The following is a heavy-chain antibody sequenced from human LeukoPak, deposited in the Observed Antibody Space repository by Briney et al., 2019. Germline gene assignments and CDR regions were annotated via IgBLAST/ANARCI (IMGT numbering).Heavy chain of an antibody. Sequence: GGSLRLSCAASGFTFDDYAMHWVRHAPGKGLEWVSGISWNSGSIGYADSVKGRFTISRDNAKNSLYLQMNGLRAEDTAVYYCAIQKADLITMVRGIIAFWGQGTLVTVSS. D-gene: IGHD3-10*01. J-gene: IGHJ1*01. CDR1: GFTFDDYA. V-gene: IGHV3-9*01. CDR2: ISWNSGSI. CDR3: AIQKADLITMVRGIIAF.